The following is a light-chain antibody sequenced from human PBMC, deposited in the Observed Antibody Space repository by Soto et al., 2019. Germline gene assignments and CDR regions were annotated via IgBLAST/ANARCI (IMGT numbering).Light chain of an antibody. J-gene: IGKJ4*01. CDR3: QQRSNWSLT. CDR1: QSVSNY. Sequence: EIVLTQSPATLALSPGERATLSCWAIQSVSNYLAWYQQQPGPAPRLLIYDASNRATGIPARFRGSGSGTDFTLTISSLEPEDFAVYYCQQRSNWSLTFGGGTKVEIK. V-gene: IGKV3-11*01. CDR2: DAS.